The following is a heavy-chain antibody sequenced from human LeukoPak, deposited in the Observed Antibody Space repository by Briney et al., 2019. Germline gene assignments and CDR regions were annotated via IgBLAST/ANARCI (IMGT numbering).Heavy chain of an antibody. Sequence: AETLSLTCTVSGGSISSYYWSWIRQPPGKGLEWIGYICYSGSTNYNPSLKSRVTISVDTSKNQFSLKLSSVTAADTAVYYCARARPAEHLDYDGNWFDPWGQGTLVTVSS. CDR3: ARARPAEHLDYDGNWFDP. J-gene: IGHJ5*02. V-gene: IGHV4-59*01. D-gene: IGHD4-17*01. CDR1: GGSISSYY. CDR2: ICYSGST.